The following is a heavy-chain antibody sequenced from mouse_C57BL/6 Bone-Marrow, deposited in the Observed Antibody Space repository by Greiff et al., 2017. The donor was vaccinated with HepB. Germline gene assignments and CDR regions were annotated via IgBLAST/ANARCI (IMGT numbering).Heavy chain of an antibody. Sequence: QVQLQQSGAELVRPGASVKLSCKASGYTFTDYYINWVKQRPGQGLEWIARIYPGSGNTYYNEKFKGKATLTAEKSSSTAYMQLSSLTSEDSAVYFCAIYGYDGAWFAYWGQGTLVTVSA. V-gene: IGHV1-76*01. D-gene: IGHD2-2*01. CDR1: GYTFTDYY. J-gene: IGHJ3*01. CDR2: IYPGSGNT. CDR3: AIYGYDGAWFAY.